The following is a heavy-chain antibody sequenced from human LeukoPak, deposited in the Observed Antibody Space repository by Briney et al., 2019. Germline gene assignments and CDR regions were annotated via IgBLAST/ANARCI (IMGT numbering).Heavy chain of an antibody. CDR3: ARTAKYYYGSETYYFFDY. J-gene: IGHJ4*02. CDR2: ISYTGST. V-gene: IGHV4-59*01. CDR1: GGSLSRYY. D-gene: IGHD3-10*01. Sequence: PSETLSLTCTVSGGSLSRYYWSWIRQTPGKELEWIGYISYTGSTTYNSSLKSRVTISLDTSQNQFSLKLTSVTPADTAVYYCARTAKYYYGSETYYFFDYWGQGTLVTVSS.